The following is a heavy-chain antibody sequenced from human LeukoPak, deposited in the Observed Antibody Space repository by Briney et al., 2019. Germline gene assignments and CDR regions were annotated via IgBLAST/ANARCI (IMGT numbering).Heavy chain of an antibody. D-gene: IGHD1-7*01. CDR2: IYYSGST. J-gene: IGHJ4*02. Sequence: PQTLSLTCTVSGGSISSGDYYWSWIRQPPGKGLEWIGYIYYSGSTYYNPSLKSRVTISVDTSKNQFSLKLSSVTAADTAVYYCARSVKMELHYFDYWGQGTLVTVSS. V-gene: IGHV4-30-4*01. CDR1: GGSISSGDYY. CDR3: ARSVKMELHYFDY.